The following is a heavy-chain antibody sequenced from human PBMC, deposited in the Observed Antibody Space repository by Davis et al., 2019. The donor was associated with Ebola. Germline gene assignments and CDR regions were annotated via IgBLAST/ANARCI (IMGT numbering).Heavy chain of an antibody. V-gene: IGHV4-4*02. Sequence: SETLSLTCAVSGGSISSSNWWSWVRQPPGQGLEWIGEIYHSGSTNYNPSLKSRVTISVDTSKNQFSLKLSSVTAADTAVYYCARGRRYSYGPPRYWGQGTLVTVSS. J-gene: IGHJ4*02. CDR1: GGSISSSNW. D-gene: IGHD5-18*01. CDR2: IYHSGST. CDR3: ARGRRYSYGPPRY.